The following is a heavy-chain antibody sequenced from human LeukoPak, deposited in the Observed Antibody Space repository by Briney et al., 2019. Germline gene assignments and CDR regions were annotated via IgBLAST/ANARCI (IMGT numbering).Heavy chain of an antibody. D-gene: IGHD4-17*01. J-gene: IGHJ3*02. CDR3: ARDYGDYLNDAFDI. CDR1: GGSISSSNW. V-gene: IGHV4-4*02. CDR2: IYHSGST. Sequence: PSETLSLTCAVSGGSISSSNWWSWVRQPPGKGLEWIGEIYHSGSTNYNPSLKSRVTISVDKSKNQFSLKLSSVTAADTAVYYCARDYGDYLNDAFDIWGQGTMVTVSS.